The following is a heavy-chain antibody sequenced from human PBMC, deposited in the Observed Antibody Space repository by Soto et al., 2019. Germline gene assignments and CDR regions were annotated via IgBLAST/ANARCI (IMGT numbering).Heavy chain of an antibody. CDR2: IKSKSDGETT. CDR3: TTQGGGDDIYFDY. J-gene: IGHJ4*02. D-gene: IGHD3-16*01. Sequence: ESVGGLVQPGGSLRLSCAASGFSFSDAWMIWVRQAPGKGLQWVGRIKSKSDGETTDYAAPVKGRFAISRDDSKKTVYLRMKSLKTEDTATYFCTTQGGGDDIYFDYWGQGTLVAVSS. V-gene: IGHV3-15*01. CDR1: GFSFSDAW.